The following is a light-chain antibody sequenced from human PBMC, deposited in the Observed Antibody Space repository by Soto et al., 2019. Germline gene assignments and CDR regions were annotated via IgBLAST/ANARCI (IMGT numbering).Light chain of an antibody. V-gene: IGLV1-44*01. CDR3: ATWDDSRNGYV. CDR2: DND. Sequence: QSVLTQPPSASGTPGQRVTISASGSTSNIGSNTVSWYQQLPGTAPKLLIYDNDERPSGVPVRFSGSKSATSASLVISGLQSEDEGDYYCATWDDSRNGYVFGPGTQLTVL. CDR1: TSNIGSNT. J-gene: IGLJ1*01.